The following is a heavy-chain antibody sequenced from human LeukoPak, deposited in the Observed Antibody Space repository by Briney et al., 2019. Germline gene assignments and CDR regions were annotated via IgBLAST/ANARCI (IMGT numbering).Heavy chain of an antibody. CDR3: ARMSGSHIDY. V-gene: IGHV3-33*01. D-gene: IGHD1-26*01. J-gene: IGHJ4*02. CDR1: GFTFSSNG. Sequence: PGGSLRLSCAASGFTFSSNGMHWVRQAPGKGLEWVAVIWYDGSKNYHADSVKGRFTISRDNSKNTLDLQMDSLRAEDTAVYYCARMSGSHIDYWGQGTLVTVSS. CDR2: IWYDGSKN.